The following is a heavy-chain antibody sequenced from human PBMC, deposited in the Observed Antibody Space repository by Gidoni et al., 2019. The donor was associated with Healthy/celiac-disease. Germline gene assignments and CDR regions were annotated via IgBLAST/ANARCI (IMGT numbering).Heavy chain of an antibody. CDR3: AKARYSSSWYEISAQ. V-gene: IGHV3-30*18. D-gene: IGHD6-13*01. CDR1: GFAFSSYG. Sequence: QVQLVESGGGVVRPGRSLRLSCAASGFAFSSYGMHWVRQAPGKGLEWVAVISYDGSNKYYADSVKGRFTISRDNSKNTLYLQMNSLRAEDTAVYYCAKARYSSSWYEISAQWGQGTLVTVSS. CDR2: ISYDGSNK. J-gene: IGHJ4*02.